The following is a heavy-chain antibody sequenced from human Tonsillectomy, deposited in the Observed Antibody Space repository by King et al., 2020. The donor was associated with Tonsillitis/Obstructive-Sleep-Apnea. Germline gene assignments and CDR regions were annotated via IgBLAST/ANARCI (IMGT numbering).Heavy chain of an antibody. CDR1: GFSFTNYW. D-gene: IGHD1-7*01. CDR2: IYPGDSDA. J-gene: IGHJ2*01. Sequence: VQLVESGAEVKKPGESLKISCYGSGFSFTNYWIGWVRQMPGKGLEWMGFIYPGDSDARYSPSFQGQVTISADKSISTAYLQWSSLKASDTAMYYCARQGGIPGTMWYFELWGRGTLVTVSS. V-gene: IGHV5-51*01. CDR3: ARQGGIPGTMWYFEL.